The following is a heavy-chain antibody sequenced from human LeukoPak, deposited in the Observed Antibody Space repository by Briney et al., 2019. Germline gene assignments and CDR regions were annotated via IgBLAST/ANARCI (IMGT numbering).Heavy chain of an antibody. V-gene: IGHV3-30*04. Sequence: SCKASGGTFSSYAMSWVRQAPGKGLEWVAVISHDGSNKYYADSVKGRFTISRDNSKNTLFLQMNSLRAEDTAVYYCARERGYCSGTSCYPSNYYYYGMDVWGQGTTVTVSS. J-gene: IGHJ6*02. CDR3: ARERGYCSGTSCYPSNYYYYGMDV. CDR1: GGTFSSYA. D-gene: IGHD2-15*01. CDR2: ISHDGSNK.